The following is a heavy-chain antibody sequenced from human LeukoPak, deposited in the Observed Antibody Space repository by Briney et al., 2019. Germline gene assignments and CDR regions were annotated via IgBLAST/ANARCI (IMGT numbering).Heavy chain of an antibody. J-gene: IGHJ4*02. Sequence: SQTLSLTCAISGDSVSSNSASWNWIRQSPSRGLEWLGRTYYRSKWYNEYTLSVKSRITINPDTSKNQFTLQLNSVTPEDTAVYYCARRRYQLLWGWDYYFDYWGQGTLVTVSS. CDR1: GDSVSSNSAS. D-gene: IGHD2-2*01. V-gene: IGHV6-1*01. CDR2: TYYRSKWYN. CDR3: ARRRYQLLWGWDYYFDY.